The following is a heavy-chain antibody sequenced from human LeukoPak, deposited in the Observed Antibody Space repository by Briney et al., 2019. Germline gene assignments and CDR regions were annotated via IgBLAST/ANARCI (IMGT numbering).Heavy chain of an antibody. V-gene: IGHV1-69-2*01. CDR2: VDPEDGGT. D-gene: IGHD2-21*01. Sequence: ATVKISCKVSGYTFTDYYMHWVQQAPGKGLEWMGLVDPEDGGTIYAEKFQGRVTITADTSTDTAYMELSSLRSEDTAVNYCATGSIAIGAFDIWGQGTMVTVSS. J-gene: IGHJ3*02. CDR3: ATGSIAIGAFDI. CDR1: GYTFTDYY.